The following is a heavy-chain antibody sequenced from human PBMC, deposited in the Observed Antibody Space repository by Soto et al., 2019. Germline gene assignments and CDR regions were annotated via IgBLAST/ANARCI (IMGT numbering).Heavy chain of an antibody. CDR2: ISAYNGNT. CDR3: ASHTNYYDSSPAFDI. D-gene: IGHD3-22*01. Sequence: QVQLVQSGAEVKKPGASVKVSCKASGYTFTSYGISWVRQAPGQGLEWMGWISAYNGNTNYAQKLQGRVTMTTDTSTTQPTMERRSLRSDETALYYCASHTNYYDSSPAFDIWGKGQWSPSLQ. V-gene: IGHV1-18*01. CDR1: GYTFTSYG. J-gene: IGHJ3*02.